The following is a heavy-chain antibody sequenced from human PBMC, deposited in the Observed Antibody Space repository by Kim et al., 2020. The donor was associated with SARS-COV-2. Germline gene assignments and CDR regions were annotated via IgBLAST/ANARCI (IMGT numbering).Heavy chain of an antibody. CDR2: IYSGGST. J-gene: IGHJ6*03. V-gene: IGHV3-66*01. D-gene: IGHD4-17*01. CDR3: ARENYGDPLEPPPYYYYYMDV. Sequence: GGSLRLSCAASGFTVSSNYMSWVRQAPGKGLEWVSVIYSGGSTYYADSVKGRFTISRDNSKNTLYLQMNSLRAEDTAVYYCARENYGDPLEPPPYYYYYMDVWGKGTTVTVSS. CDR1: GFTVSSNY.